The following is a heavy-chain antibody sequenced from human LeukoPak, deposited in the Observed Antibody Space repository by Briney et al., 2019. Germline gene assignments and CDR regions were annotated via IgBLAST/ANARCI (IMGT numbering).Heavy chain of an antibody. CDR3: ARGGAYGGNSGVGFDY. CDR2: INPNSGGT. Sequence: VASVKVSCKASGYTFTGYYMHWVRQAPGQGLEWMGWINPNSGGTNYAQKFQGRVTMTRDTSISTAYMELSRLRSDDTAVYYCARGGAYGGNSGVGFDYWGQGTLVTVSS. CDR1: GYTFTGYY. J-gene: IGHJ4*02. V-gene: IGHV1-2*02. D-gene: IGHD4-23*01.